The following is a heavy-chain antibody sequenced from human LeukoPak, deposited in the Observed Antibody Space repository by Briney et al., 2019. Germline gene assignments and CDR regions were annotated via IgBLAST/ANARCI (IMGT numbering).Heavy chain of an antibody. V-gene: IGHV4-59*12. CDR2: IYYSGST. CDR3: ARYSCTTTTCYNFDY. D-gene: IGHD2-2*02. CDR1: GGSFSGYY. Sequence: SETLSLTCAVYGGSFSGYYWSWIRQPPGKGLEWIGYIYYSGSTNYNPSLKSRVTISVDTSKNQFSLKLSSVTAADTAVYYCARYSCTTTTCYNFDYWGQGTLVTVSS. J-gene: IGHJ4*02.